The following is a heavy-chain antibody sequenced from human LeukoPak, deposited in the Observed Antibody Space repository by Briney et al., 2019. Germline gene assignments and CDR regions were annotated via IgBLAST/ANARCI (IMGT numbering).Heavy chain of an antibody. V-gene: IGHV1-2*02. CDR1: GYTFTGYY. CDR2: INPNIGGT. D-gene: IGHD3-16*01. J-gene: IGHJ6*03. CDR3: ARGSWGRSNPLYYYYYMDV. Sequence: ASVKVSCKASGYTFTGYYMHWVRQAPGQGLEWMGWINPNIGGTNYAQKFQGSVTMTRDTSISTAYMELSRLRSDDTAVYYCARGSWGRSNPLYYYYYMDVWGKGTKVTVSS.